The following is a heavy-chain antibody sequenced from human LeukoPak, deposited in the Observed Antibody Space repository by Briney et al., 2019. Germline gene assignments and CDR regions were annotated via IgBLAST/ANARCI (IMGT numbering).Heavy chain of an antibody. CDR3: AKGYCSDGSCYPPAEYFQH. Sequence: ASVKVSCKASGYTFTGYYMHWVRPAPGQGLEWMGWINPNSGGTNYAQKFQGRVTMTRDTSISTAYMELSRLRSDDTAVYYCAKGYCSDGSCYPPAEYFQHWGQGTLVTVSS. CDR2: INPNSGGT. J-gene: IGHJ1*01. D-gene: IGHD2-15*01. CDR1: GYTFTGYY. V-gene: IGHV1-2*02.